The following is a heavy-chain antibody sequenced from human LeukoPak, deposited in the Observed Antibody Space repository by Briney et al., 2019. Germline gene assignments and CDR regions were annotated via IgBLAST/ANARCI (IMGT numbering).Heavy chain of an antibody. V-gene: IGHV4-31*03. D-gene: IGHD2-21*02. CDR1: GGSISSGGYY. CDR3: AREREDAYCGGDCFYYYGMDV. CDR2: IYYSGST. J-gene: IGHJ6*02. Sequence: SETLSLTCTVSGGSISSGGYYWSWIRQHPGKGLEWIGYIYYSGSTYYNPSLKSRVTISVDTSKNQFSLKLSSVTAADTAVYYCAREREDAYCGGDCFYYYGMDVWGQGTTVTVSS.